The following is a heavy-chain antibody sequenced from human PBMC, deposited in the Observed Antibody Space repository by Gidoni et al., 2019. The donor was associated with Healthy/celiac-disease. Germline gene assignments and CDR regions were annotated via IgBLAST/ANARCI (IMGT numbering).Heavy chain of an antibody. CDR1: GGSFSGYY. D-gene: IGHD6-19*01. V-gene: IGHV4-34*01. CDR3: AREVYSSGWDPYNWFDP. J-gene: IGHJ5*02. CDR2: INHSGST. Sequence: QVQLQQWGAGLLKPSEPLSLTCAVYGGSFSGYYWSWIRQPPGKGLEWIGEINHSGSTNYNPSLKSRVTISVDTSKNQFSLKLSSVTAADTAVYYCAREVYSSGWDPYNWFDPWGQGTLVTVSS.